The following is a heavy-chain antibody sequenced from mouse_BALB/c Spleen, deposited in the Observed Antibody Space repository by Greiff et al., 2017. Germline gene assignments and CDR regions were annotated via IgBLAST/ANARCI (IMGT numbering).Heavy chain of an antibody. J-gene: IGHJ1*01. CDR1: GYSITSGYY. CDR3: ARDGYYLGWDFDV. Sequence: VQLKESGPGLVKPSQSLSLTCSVTGYSITSGYYWNCIRQFPGNKLEWMGYISYDGSNNYNPSLKNRISITRDTSKNQFFLKLNSVTTEDTATYYCARDGYYLGWDFDVWGAGTTVTVSS. CDR2: ISYDGSN. V-gene: IGHV3-6*02. D-gene: IGHD2-3*01.